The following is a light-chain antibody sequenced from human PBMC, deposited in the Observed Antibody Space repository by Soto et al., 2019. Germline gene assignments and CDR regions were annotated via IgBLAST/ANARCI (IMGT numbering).Light chain of an antibody. CDR1: QSVTNNY. V-gene: IGKV3-20*01. CDR3: QQYGSSPPWT. J-gene: IGKJ1*01. CDR2: GAS. Sequence: EIVLTQSPGTLSLSPGERATLSCRASQSVTNNYLAWYQQKPGQAPRLLIYGASSRATGIADRVSGSGSGTDYTLTLSRLEPEDSAVYYCQQYGSSPPWTFGQGTKVEIK.